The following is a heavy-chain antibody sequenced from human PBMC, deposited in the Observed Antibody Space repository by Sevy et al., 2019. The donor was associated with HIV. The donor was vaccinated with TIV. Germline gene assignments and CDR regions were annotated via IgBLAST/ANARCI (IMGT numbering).Heavy chain of an antibody. CDR2: MNSITSTI. CDR1: GLTFSSYS. V-gene: IGHV3-48*01. J-gene: IGHJ6*02. D-gene: IGHD2-2*01. Sequence: GGSLRLSCVGSGLTFSSYSMNWVRQAPGKGLEWLSYMNSITSTIYYADSVKGRFTISRDNAKNSVSLQMHSLRAEDTAVYYSARNGGYADYGMDVWGQGTTVTVSS. CDR3: ARNGGYADYGMDV.